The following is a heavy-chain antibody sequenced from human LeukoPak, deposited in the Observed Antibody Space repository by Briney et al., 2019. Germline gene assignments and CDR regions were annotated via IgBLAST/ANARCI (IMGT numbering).Heavy chain of an antibody. CDR3: ARAQHPDYFDY. J-gene: IGHJ4*02. D-gene: IGHD5-18*01. V-gene: IGHV4-59*01. CDR2: IYYSGST. Sequence: TSETLSLTCTVSGGSISSYYWSWIRQPPGKGLEWIGYIYYSGSTNYNPSLKSRVTISVDTSKNQFSLKLSSVTAADTAVYYCARAQHPDYFDYWGQGTLVTVSS. CDR1: GGSISSYY.